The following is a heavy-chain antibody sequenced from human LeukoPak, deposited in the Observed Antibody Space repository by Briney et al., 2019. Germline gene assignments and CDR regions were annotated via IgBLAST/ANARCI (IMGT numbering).Heavy chain of an antibody. V-gene: IGHV4-31*03. J-gene: IGHJ6*03. Sequence: SETLALNCTVSGGSISSGGYYWSWIRQHPGKGLEWIGYIYYSGSTYYNPSLKSRVTISVDTSTNQFSLKLSSVTAADTAAYYCARAGLGGGYYYYYMNVWGKGTTVTVSS. CDR1: GGSISSGGYY. D-gene: IGHD3-16*01. CDR2: IYYSGST. CDR3: ARAGLGGGYYYYYMNV.